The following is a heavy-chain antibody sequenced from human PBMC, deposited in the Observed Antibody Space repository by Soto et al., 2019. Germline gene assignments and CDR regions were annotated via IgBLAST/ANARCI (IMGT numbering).Heavy chain of an antibody. Sequence: EIQLVESGGGLVKPGESLRLSCAASGFTFSDYIMNWVRQAPGKGLEWLSSISSSSSYIFYADSVKGRFTISRDNAKNSLFLHMNSLRADDTAVYYCASPREYCSSTNRYVAFDIWGQGTMVTVSP. D-gene: IGHD2-2*01. J-gene: IGHJ3*02. CDR3: ASPREYCSSTNRYVAFDI. CDR1: GFTFSDYI. CDR2: ISSSSSYI. V-gene: IGHV3-21*01.